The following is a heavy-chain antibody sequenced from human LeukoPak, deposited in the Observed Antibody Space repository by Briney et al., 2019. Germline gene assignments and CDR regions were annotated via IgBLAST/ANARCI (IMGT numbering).Heavy chain of an antibody. Sequence: ASVKVSCKASGYTFTSYYIHWVRQAPGQGLEWMELINPSGGSTNYAQKFQGRVTMTRDTSTSTVYMELSSLRSEDTAVYYCARGPSITMVRGGQWYYYMDVWGKGTTVTISS. CDR2: INPSGGST. J-gene: IGHJ6*03. D-gene: IGHD3-10*01. CDR3: ARGPSITMVRGGQWYYYMDV. CDR1: GYTFTSYY. V-gene: IGHV1-46*01.